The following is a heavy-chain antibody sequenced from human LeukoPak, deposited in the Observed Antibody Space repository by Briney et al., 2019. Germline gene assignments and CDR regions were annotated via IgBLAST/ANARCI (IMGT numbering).Heavy chain of an antibody. D-gene: IGHD5-18*01. J-gene: IGHJ4*02. CDR2: ISPHSGNT. CDR3: ARSGGHSFGLMHS. CDR1: GYTFNDYY. Sequence: ASVKVSCKASGYTFNDYYMHWVRRAPGQAFEWMGWISPHSGNTKFAQKFHGRVTMTRDTSISTAYMELSNLKSDDTATYYCARSGGHSFGLMHSWSQGSLVTVSS. V-gene: IGHV1-2*02.